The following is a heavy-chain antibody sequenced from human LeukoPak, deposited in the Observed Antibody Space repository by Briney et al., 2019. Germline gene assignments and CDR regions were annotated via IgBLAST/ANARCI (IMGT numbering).Heavy chain of an antibody. CDR3: ARDSPYYSDSSGYLSAFDI. CDR2: IYYSGST. Sequence: SETLSLTCTVSGGSISSYYWSWIRQPPGKGLKWIGYIYYSGSTNYNPSLKSRVTISVDTSKNQFSLKLSSVTAADTAVYYCARDSPYYSDSSGYLSAFDIWGQGTMVTVSS. J-gene: IGHJ3*02. D-gene: IGHD3-22*01. CDR1: GGSISSYY. V-gene: IGHV4-59*01.